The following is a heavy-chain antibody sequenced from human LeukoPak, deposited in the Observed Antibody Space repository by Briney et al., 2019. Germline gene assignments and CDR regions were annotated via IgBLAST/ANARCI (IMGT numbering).Heavy chain of an antibody. Sequence: GGSLRLSCAASGFTFSSYGMHWVRQAPGKGLEWVSFIRYDESNKYYADSVRGRFTISRDNSKNTLYLQMNSLRAEDTAVYYCARGYSGSYYVAFDIWGQGTMVTVSS. J-gene: IGHJ3*02. D-gene: IGHD1-26*01. V-gene: IGHV3-30*02. CDR2: IRYDESNK. CDR1: GFTFSSYG. CDR3: ARGYSGSYYVAFDI.